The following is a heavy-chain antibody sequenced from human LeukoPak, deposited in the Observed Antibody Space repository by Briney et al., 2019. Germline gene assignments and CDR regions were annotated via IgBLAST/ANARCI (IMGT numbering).Heavy chain of an antibody. Sequence: PGGSLRLSCAASGFTFSTYGMHWVRQAPGKGLEWGTFIRDDGSNKYYADSVKGRFTISRDNSKNTLYLQMNSLRAEDTAVYYCAKDRPYTTPWAPDSIDYWGQGTLVTVSS. CDR1: GFTFSTYG. CDR2: IRDDGSNK. V-gene: IGHV3-30*02. J-gene: IGHJ4*02. CDR3: AKDRPYTTPWAPDSIDY. D-gene: IGHD2-2*02.